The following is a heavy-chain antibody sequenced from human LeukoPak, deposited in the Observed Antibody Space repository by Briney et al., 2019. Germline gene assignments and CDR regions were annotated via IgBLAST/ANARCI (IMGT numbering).Heavy chain of an antibody. Sequence: GESLKISCKGSGYSFTNYWIGWVRPMPGKGLEWMGIIYLGDSDTRYSPSFQGQVTISADKSISTAYLQWSSLKASDTAIYYCARHPSYTSGWPLDYWGQGTLVTVSS. J-gene: IGHJ4*02. D-gene: IGHD6-19*01. CDR2: IYLGDSDT. CDR3: ARHPSYTSGWPLDY. CDR1: GYSFTNYW. V-gene: IGHV5-51*01.